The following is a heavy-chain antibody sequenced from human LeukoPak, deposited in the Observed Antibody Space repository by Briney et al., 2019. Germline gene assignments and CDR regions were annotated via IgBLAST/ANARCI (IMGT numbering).Heavy chain of an antibody. CDR3: AKDRNSGSYWGGGDY. V-gene: IGHV3-30*18. CDR2: ISYDGSNK. J-gene: IGHJ4*02. D-gene: IGHD1-26*01. Sequence: PGGSLRLSCAASGLTFSSYGMHWVRQAPGKGLEWVAVISYDGSNKYYADSVKGRFTISRDNSKNTLYLQMNSLRAEDTAVYYCAKDRNSGSYWGGGDYWGQGTLVTVSS. CDR1: GLTFSSYG.